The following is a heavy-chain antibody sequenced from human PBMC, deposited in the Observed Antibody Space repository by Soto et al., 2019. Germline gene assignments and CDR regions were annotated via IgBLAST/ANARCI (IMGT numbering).Heavy chain of an antibody. J-gene: IGHJ6*02. CDR2: IIPILGIA. CDR3: ARGRGPRLLLWFGEGGMDV. D-gene: IGHD3-10*01. V-gene: IGHV1-69*02. CDR1: GGTFSSYT. Sequence: QVQLVQSGAEVKKPGSSVKVSCKASGGTFSSYTISWVRQAPGQGLEWMGRIIPILGIANYAQKFQGRVTITADKSTSTAYMELSSLRSEDTAVYYCARGRGPRLLLWFGEGGMDVWGQGTTVTVSS.